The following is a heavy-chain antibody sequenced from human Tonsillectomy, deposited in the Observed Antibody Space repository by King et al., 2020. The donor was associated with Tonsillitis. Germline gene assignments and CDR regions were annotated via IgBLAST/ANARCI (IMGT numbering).Heavy chain of an antibody. CDR3: ARDRKSREYDYLDV. CDR1: GFTFDDYG. Sequence: VQLVESGGGVVRPGGSLRLSCAASGFTFDDYGMSWVRHAPGRGLEWVSGITWNGVSAAYADSVKGRFIISRDNAKNSLYLQMNSLTADDTALYHCARDRKSREYDYLDVWGKGTTVTVSS. CDR2: ITWNGVSA. V-gene: IGHV3-20*01. J-gene: IGHJ6*03.